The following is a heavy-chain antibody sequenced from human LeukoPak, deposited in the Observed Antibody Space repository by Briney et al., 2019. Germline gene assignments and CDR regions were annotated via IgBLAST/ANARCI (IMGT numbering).Heavy chain of an antibody. V-gene: IGHV3-21*03. CDR1: GFTFSSYS. CDR2: ISSSSSYI. CDR3: AREMCGGDCYSPYYYGMDV. Sequence: GGSLRLSCAASGFTFSSYSMNWVRQAPGKGLEWVSSISSSSSYIYYADSVKGRLTISRDNAKNSLYLQMNSLRAEDTAVYYCAREMCGGDCYSPYYYGMDVWGQGTTVTVSS. J-gene: IGHJ6*02. D-gene: IGHD2-21*02.